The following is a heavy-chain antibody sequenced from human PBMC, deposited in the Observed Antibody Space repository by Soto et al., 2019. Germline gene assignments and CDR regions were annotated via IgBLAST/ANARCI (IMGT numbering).Heavy chain of an antibody. CDR1: GYTFTSYG. Sequence: ASVKVSCKASGYTFTSYGISWVRQAPGQGLEWMGWINAGNGNTKYSQKFQGRVTITRDTSASTAYMELSSLRSEDTAVYYCARNLRAITIFGVVIPSRYYYGMDVWGQGTTVTVSS. J-gene: IGHJ6*02. D-gene: IGHD3-3*01. CDR3: ARNLRAITIFGVVIPSRYYYGMDV. CDR2: INAGNGNT. V-gene: IGHV1-3*01.